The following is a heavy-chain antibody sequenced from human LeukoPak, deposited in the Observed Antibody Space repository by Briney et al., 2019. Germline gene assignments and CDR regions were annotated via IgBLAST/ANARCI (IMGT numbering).Heavy chain of an antibody. V-gene: IGHV1-18*01. D-gene: IGHD2-2*01. CDR2: ISAYNGNT. CDR3: AREVPYYYYYMDV. Sequence: ASVRVSCKASGYTFTSYGISWVRQAPGHGLEWMGWISAYNGNTNYAQKLQGRVTMTTDTSTSTAYMELRSLRSDDTAVYYCAREVPYYYYYMDVWGKGTTVTVSS. J-gene: IGHJ6*03. CDR1: GYTFTSYG.